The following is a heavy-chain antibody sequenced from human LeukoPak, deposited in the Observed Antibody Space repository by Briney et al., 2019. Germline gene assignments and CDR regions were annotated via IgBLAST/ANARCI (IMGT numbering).Heavy chain of an antibody. J-gene: IGHJ4*02. CDR2: IKSKNDGGTT. CDR3: TSLNVDTAMVTTFRY. Sequence: GGSLRLSCAASGFTFSYAWMSWVRQAPGKGLEWVGRIKSKNDGGTTDYAPPVKGRFTISRDDSQNTLYLQMNSMKTEDTAVYFCTSLNVDTAMVTTFRYWGQGTLVTVSS. D-gene: IGHD5-18*01. CDR1: GFTFSYAW. V-gene: IGHV3-15*01.